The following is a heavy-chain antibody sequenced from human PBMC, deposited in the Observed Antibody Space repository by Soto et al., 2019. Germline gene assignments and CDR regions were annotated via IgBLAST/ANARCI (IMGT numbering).Heavy chain of an antibody. J-gene: IGHJ4*02. CDR2: IYYSGST. CDR1: GGSISSGGYF. V-gene: IGHV4-31*03. D-gene: IGHD5-12*01. CDR3: ARALHNYGRYSGYASYYFDY. Sequence: QVQLQESGPGLVKPSQTLSLTCTVSGGSISSGGYFWSWIRQHPGKGLEWIGYIYYSGSTYYNPSLKSRVTISVDTSKNQFSLKLSSVTAADTAVYCCARALHNYGRYSGYASYYFDYWGQGTLVTVSS.